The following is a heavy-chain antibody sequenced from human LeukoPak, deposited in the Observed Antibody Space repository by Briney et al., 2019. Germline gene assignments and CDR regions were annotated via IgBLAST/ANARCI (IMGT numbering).Heavy chain of an antibody. CDR2: INTNHSNP. V-gene: IGHV7-4-1*02. D-gene: IGHD5-18*01. CDR3: ARENTAMDYYYYYMDV. J-gene: IGHJ6*03. Sequence: AAVKVSCKPSGRTLITYAVNWVRPAPGQGLEWMGWINTNHSNPTYAQGCTGRFVFSLDTSVSTAYLQISSLKAEDTAVYYCARENTAMDYYYYYMDVWGKGTTVTVSS. CDR1: GRTLITYA.